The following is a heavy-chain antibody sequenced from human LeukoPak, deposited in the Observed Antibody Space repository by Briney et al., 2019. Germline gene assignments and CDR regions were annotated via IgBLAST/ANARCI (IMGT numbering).Heavy chain of an antibody. V-gene: IGHV3-7*01. Sequence: GGSLRLSCVASGFTFSTSRMTWVRQAPGKGLEWVANIRQDGSSKYYVDSVKGRFTISRDNAKNSLYLQMNSLRVEDTAVYYCARDLSYFDYWGQGALVTVSS. J-gene: IGHJ4*02. CDR3: ARDLSYFDY. CDR2: IRQDGSSK. CDR1: GFTFSTSR.